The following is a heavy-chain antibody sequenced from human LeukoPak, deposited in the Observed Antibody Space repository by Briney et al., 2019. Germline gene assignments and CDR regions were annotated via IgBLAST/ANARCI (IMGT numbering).Heavy chain of an antibody. D-gene: IGHD7-27*01. CDR1: GYTLFELP. V-gene: IGHV1-24*01. CDR2: FDPEDGEP. CDR3: VTDPHLPNWGWGGYDP. Sequence: EASVKVSCKVSGYTLFELPIHWGRQVPGKGLEWMGSFDPEDGEPIYAQNFQGRVTITEDRSADTAYMDLRSLRPEDTAVYFCVTDPHLPNWGWGGYDPWGQGTLVTVSS. J-gene: IGHJ5*02.